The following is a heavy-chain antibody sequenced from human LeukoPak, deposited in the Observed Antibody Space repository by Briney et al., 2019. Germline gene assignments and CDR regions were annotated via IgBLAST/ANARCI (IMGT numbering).Heavy chain of an antibody. CDR3: ARLASCSSSCYFDY. V-gene: IGHV4-39*01. D-gene: IGHD2-21*01. CDR2: INYNGRT. CDR1: GGSIRSSNYF. J-gene: IGHJ4*02. Sequence: SETLSLTCNVFGGSIRSSNYFWGWIRQSPEKGLEWIGSINYNGRTYYQSSLKSRAIISIDTSKNQFSLKLGSVTAADTALYYCARLASCSSSCYFDYWGQGSLVTVSS.